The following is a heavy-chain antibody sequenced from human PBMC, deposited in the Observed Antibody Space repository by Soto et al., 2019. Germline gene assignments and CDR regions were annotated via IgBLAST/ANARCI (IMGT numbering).Heavy chain of an antibody. V-gene: IGHV3-9*01. J-gene: IGHJ4*02. CDR1: GFTFDDYA. Sequence: EVQLVESGGGLVQPGRSLRLSCAASGFTFDDYAMHWVRQAPGKGLEWVSGISWNSGSIGYADSVKGRFTISRDNAKNSLYLQMNSLRAEDTALYYCARLYLAFDYWGQGTLVTVS. CDR2: ISWNSGSI. CDR3: ARLYLAFDY.